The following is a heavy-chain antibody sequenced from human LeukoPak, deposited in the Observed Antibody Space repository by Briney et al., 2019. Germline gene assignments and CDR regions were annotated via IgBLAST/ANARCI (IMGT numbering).Heavy chain of an antibody. Sequence: GGSLRLSCAASGFTFSSYAMTWVRQAPGKGLEWVSAISGSGGSTYYADSVKGRFTFSRDNSKNTLYLQMNSLRAEDTAVYYCAKAHYYYYGMDVWGLGTTVTVSS. CDR1: GFTFSSYA. CDR2: ISGSGGST. CDR3: AKAHYYYYGMDV. V-gene: IGHV3-23*01. J-gene: IGHJ6*02.